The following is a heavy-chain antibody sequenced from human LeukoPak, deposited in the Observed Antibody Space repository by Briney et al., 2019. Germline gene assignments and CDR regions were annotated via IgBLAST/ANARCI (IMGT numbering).Heavy chain of an antibody. CDR2: INTNTGNP. J-gene: IGHJ4*02. V-gene: IGHV7-4-1*02. D-gene: IGHD6-19*01. Sequence: GASVKVSCKASGYTFTSYAMHWVRQAPGQRLEWMGWINTNTGNPTYAQGFTGRFVFSLDTSVSTAYLQISSLKAEDTAVYYCARVLRSKSSGCQTGYWGQGTLVTVSS. CDR1: GYTFTSYA. CDR3: ARVLRSKSSGCQTGY.